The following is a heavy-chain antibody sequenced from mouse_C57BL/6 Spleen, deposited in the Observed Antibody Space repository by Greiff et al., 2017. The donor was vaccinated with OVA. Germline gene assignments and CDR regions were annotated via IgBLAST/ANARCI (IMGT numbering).Heavy chain of an antibody. D-gene: IGHD6-2*01. CDR2: ISSGSSTI. V-gene: IGHV5-17*01. Sequence: EVKLMESGGGLVKPGGSLKLSCAASGFTFSDYGMHWVRQAPEKGLEWVAYISSGSSTIYYADTVKGRFTISRDNAKNTLFLQMTSLRSEDTAMYYCAGSYSGFAYWGQGTLVTVSA. CDR3: AGSYSGFAY. J-gene: IGHJ3*01. CDR1: GFTFSDYG.